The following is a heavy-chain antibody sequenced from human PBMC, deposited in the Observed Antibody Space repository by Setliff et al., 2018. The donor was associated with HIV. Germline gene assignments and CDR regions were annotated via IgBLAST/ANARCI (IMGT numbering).Heavy chain of an antibody. Sequence: PGGSLRLSCAASGFSISSYWMHWVRQTPGKGLVWVSRISGGGDDTSDADSVKGRFTISRDNSKNTVYLQMNSLRADDTAVYFCARLAHPRYSGNYYGTSAGTFDYWGQGTLVTVSS. CDR3: ARLAHPRYSGNYYGTSAGTFDY. CDR2: ISGGGDDT. V-gene: IGHV3-74*01. CDR1: GFSISSYW. D-gene: IGHD1-26*01. J-gene: IGHJ4*02.